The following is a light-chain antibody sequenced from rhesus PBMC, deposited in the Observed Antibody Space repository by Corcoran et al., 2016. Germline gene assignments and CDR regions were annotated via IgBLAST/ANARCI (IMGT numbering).Light chain of an antibody. CDR1: QGIRNY. CDR2: ATS. V-gene: IGKV1-25*01. CDR3: QQHNSDPFT. Sequence: DIQMTQSPSSLSASVGDRVTITCRASQGIRNYLAWYQQKTGKDPKLLIYATSTLQSGVPSRFRGSGSVTDFTLTINSLQPEDSATYYCQQHNSDPFTFGGGTKVEV. J-gene: IGKJ4*01.